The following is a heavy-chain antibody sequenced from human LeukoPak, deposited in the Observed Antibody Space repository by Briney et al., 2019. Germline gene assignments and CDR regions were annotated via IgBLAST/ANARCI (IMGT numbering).Heavy chain of an antibody. V-gene: IGHV4-34*01. CDR3: ARAEKRWLQLHYFDY. D-gene: IGHD5-24*01. J-gene: IGHJ4*02. CDR2: INHSGST. Sequence: SETLSLTCAVYGGSFSGYYWSWIRQPPGKGLEWIGEINHSGSTNYNPSLKSRVTISVDTSKNLFSLKLSSVTAADTAVYYCARAEKRWLQLHYFDYWGQGTLVTVSS. CDR1: GGSFSGYY.